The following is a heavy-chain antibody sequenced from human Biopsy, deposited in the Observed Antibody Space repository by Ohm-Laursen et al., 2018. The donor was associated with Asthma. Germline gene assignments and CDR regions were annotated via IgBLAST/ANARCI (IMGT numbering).Heavy chain of an antibody. Sequence: SLRLSCAASGFTFSSYAFNWVRQAPGKGLEWVSYITGSGSTIYYADSVKDRFTLSRDNAKNSLYLQMQSLRPEDTAFYYCAKSADYYDSTDYLDFWGRGTLVTVSS. D-gene: IGHD3-22*01. V-gene: IGHV3-48*01. CDR1: GFTFSSYA. CDR3: AKSADYYDSTDYLDF. J-gene: IGHJ4*01. CDR2: ITGSGSTI.